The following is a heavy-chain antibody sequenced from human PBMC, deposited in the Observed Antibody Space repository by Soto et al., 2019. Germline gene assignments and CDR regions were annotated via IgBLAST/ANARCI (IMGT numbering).Heavy chain of an antibody. CDR1: GGSISSSSYY. V-gene: IGHV4-39*01. Sequence: PSETLSLTCTVSGGSISSSSYYWGWIRQPPGKGLEWIGSIYYSGSTYYNPSLKSRVTISVDTSKNQFSLKLSSVTAADTAVYYCARHGTRRSLDYWGQGTLVTVSS. CDR2: IYYSGST. D-gene: IGHD1-1*01. CDR3: ARHGTRRSLDY. J-gene: IGHJ4*02.